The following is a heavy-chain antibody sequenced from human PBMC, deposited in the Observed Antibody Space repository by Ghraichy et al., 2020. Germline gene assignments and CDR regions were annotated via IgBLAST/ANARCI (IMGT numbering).Heavy chain of an antibody. Sequence: SETLSLTCAVSAYSVSSGSYWGWIRQPPGMGLEWIGTIYHSGSTYYNPSLRSRVTISIDTSKNQFSLKLTSVTAADTAVYYCVRSRGNLVVPAAPYYYYHMDVWGKGTTVTVSS. D-gene: IGHD2-2*01. CDR1: AYSVSSGSY. CDR3: VRSRGNLVVPAAPYYYYHMDV. J-gene: IGHJ6*03. V-gene: IGHV4-38-2*01. CDR2: IYHSGST.